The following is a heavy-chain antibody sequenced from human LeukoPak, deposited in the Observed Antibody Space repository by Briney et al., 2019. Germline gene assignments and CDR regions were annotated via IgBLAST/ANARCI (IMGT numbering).Heavy chain of an antibody. Sequence: SETLSLTCAVYGGSFSGYYWTWIRQPPGKGMEWIGEINHSGSTKYDPSLKSRVTISVDTSKNQFSLKLSSVTAADTAMYYCASPGGDEYYYGSGSQPRDYWGQGTLVTVSS. J-gene: IGHJ4*02. V-gene: IGHV4-34*01. D-gene: IGHD3-10*01. CDR3: ASPGGDEYYYGSGSQPRDY. CDR1: GGSFSGYY. CDR2: INHSGST.